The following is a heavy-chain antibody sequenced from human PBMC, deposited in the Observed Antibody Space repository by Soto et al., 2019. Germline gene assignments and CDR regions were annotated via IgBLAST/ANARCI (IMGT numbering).Heavy chain of an antibody. D-gene: IGHD6-13*01. CDR1: GFTFSNAW. CDR3: TTDTDPQSSSPGV. V-gene: IGHV3-15*01. CDR2: IKSKTDGGTT. J-gene: IGHJ4*02. Sequence: EVQLVESGGGLVKPGGSLRLSCAASGFTFSNAWMSWVRQAPGKGLEWVGRIKSKTDGGTTDYAAPVKGRFTISRDDSKNTLYLKMNSLNTEGTAVYYCTTDTDPQSSSPGVWGQGTLVTVSS.